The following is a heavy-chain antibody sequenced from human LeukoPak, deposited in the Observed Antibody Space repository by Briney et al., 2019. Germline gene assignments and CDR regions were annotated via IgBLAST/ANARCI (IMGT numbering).Heavy chain of an antibody. V-gene: IGHV3-30*03. CDR2: ISYDGSNK. Sequence: GGSLRLSCAASGFTFSDYYMSWIRQAPGKGLVWVAVISYDGSNKYYADSVKGRFTISRDNAKNSLYLQMNSLRAEDTAVYYCARTLRYFDWLHAFDIWGQGTMVTVSS. CDR1: GFTFSDYY. CDR3: ARTLRYFDWLHAFDI. J-gene: IGHJ3*02. D-gene: IGHD3-9*01.